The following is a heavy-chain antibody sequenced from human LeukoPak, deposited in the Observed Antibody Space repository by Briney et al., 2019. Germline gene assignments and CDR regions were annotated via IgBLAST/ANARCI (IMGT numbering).Heavy chain of an antibody. CDR3: ATTDKYYDILTGYYNLDY. V-gene: IGHV1-69*06. J-gene: IGHJ4*02. Sequence: VKVTCKACARIYIRYVLSLVRQAHRQGLAWMAGIMTSFSSTTYAQKFQGRDTITADKSRSTAYMELSSLRSEDTAVYYCATTDKYYDILTGYYNLDYWGQGTLVTVSS. CDR1: ARIYIRYV. D-gene: IGHD3-9*01. CDR2: IMTSFSST.